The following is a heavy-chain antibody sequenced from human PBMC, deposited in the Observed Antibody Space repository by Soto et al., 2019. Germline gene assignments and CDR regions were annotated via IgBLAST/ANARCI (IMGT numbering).Heavy chain of an antibody. J-gene: IGHJ6*02. D-gene: IGHD4-17*01. CDR2: ISYDGSNK. CDR1: GFTFSSYA. Sequence: QVQLVESGGGVVQPGRSLRLSCAASGFTFSSYAMHWVRQAPGKGLEWVAVISYDGSNKYYADSVKGRFTISRDNSKNTLYLQKNSLRAEDTAVYYCARTFGDYGDYYYCDGMDVWGQGTTVTVSS. CDR3: ARTFGDYGDYYYCDGMDV. V-gene: IGHV3-30-3*01.